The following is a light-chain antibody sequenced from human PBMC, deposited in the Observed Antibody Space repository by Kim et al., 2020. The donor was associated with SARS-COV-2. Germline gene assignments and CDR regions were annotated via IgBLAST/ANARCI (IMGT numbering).Light chain of an antibody. CDR1: HVSIASNY. J-gene: IGLJ3*02. V-gene: IGLV6-57*02. CDR3: QSYESSNPEV. Sequence: KTVTSSCPSSHVSIASNYVQWYQQRPGTAPATVFYEHNQSPSGVPDRFSGSSDSSSNSASLTISGLKTEDEADYYCQSYESSNPEVFGGGTQLTVL. CDR2: EHN.